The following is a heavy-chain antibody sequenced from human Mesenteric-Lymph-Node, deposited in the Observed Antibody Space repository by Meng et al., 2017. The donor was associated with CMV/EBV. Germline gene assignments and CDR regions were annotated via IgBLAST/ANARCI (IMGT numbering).Heavy chain of an antibody. D-gene: IGHD7-27*01. CDR2: ISDDGRTK. Sequence: AGFTFRSYTMHWVRQAPGKGLEWVAVISDDGRTKYYADSVKGRFTISRDSSENALYLQMNSLRAEDTALYYCARDQSRTWGYYFDFWGQGTLVTVSS. V-gene: IGHV3-30-3*01. CDR1: GFTFRSYT. J-gene: IGHJ4*02. CDR3: ARDQSRTWGYYFDF.